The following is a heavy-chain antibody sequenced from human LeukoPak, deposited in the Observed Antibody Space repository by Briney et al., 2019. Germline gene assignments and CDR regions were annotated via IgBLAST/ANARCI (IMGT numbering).Heavy chain of an antibody. CDR3: ARVGSSSPRIDWYFDL. CDR2: IYTSGST. J-gene: IGHJ2*01. CDR1: GGSISSGSYY. V-gene: IGHV4-61*02. D-gene: IGHD6-6*01. Sequence: PLETLSLTCTVTGGSISSGSYYWSWIRQPAGKGLEWIGRIYTSGSTNYNPSLKSRVTMSVDTSKNQFSLKLSSVTAADTAVYYCARVGSSSPRIDWYFDLWGRGTLVTVSS.